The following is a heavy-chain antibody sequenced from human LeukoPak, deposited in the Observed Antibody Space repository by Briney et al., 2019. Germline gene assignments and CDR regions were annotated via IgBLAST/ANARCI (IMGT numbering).Heavy chain of an antibody. CDR1: GFTFDDYA. Sequence: PGGSLRLSCAASGFTFDDYAMHWVRQAPGKGLEWVSGISWNSGSIGHADSVKGRFTISRDNAKNSLYLQMNSLRAEDTALYYCAKDMRGYCSGGSCYLDYYFDYWGQGTLVTVSS. CDR2: ISWNSGSI. V-gene: IGHV3-9*01. CDR3: AKDMRGYCSGGSCYLDYYFDY. J-gene: IGHJ4*02. D-gene: IGHD2-15*01.